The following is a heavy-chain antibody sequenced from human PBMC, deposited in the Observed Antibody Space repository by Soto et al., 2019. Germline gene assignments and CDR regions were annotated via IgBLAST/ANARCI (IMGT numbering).Heavy chain of an antibody. D-gene: IGHD3-3*01. CDR1: GGIFSTSA. Sequence: QVQLVQSGAEVKKPGSSVKVSCKASGGIFSTSAINWVRQAPGQGLEWLGGIIPIFGTPNSAQKFQGRVTITADKSTSTAYMELSSLRSEDTAVYYCAREGTESGDGGSYCYGMDVWGQGTTVIVSS. CDR2: IIPIFGTP. V-gene: IGHV1-69*06. CDR3: AREGTESGDGGSYCYGMDV. J-gene: IGHJ6*02.